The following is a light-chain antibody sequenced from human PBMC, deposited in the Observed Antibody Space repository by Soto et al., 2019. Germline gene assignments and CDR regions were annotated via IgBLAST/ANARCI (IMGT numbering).Light chain of an antibody. CDR3: MQALQTPPT. CDR1: QSLLHSNGYNY. Sequence: PLSLPVTPGEPASISCRSSQSLLHSNGYNYLDWYLQKPGQSPQLLIYLGSNRASGVPDRFSGSGSGTDFTLKISRVEAEDVGVYYCMQALQTPPTFGQGTKVDIK. V-gene: IGKV2-28*01. CDR2: LGS. J-gene: IGKJ1*01.